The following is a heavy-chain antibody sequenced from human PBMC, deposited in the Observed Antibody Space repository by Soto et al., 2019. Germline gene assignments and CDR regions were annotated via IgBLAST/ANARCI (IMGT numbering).Heavy chain of an antibody. Sequence: GSPRLSCAASGFTVCSYSMNGVRQDPGKGLEWVSSISSSSSYIYYADSVKGRFTISRDNAKNSLYLQMNSLRAEDTAVYYCARAPYISGSRRGVYYYYGMGVWGQGTTVTVSS. CDR3: ARAPYISGSRRGVYYYYGMGV. V-gene: IGHV3-21*01. CDR2: ISSSSSYI. CDR1: GFTVCSYS. J-gene: IGHJ6*02. D-gene: IGHD5-12*01.